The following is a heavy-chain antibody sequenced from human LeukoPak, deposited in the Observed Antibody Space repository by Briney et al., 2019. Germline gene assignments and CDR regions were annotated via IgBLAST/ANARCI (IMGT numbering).Heavy chain of an antibody. CDR2: IYHSGST. CDR3: ARGGGYSFTYYFYHPVDV. J-gene: IGHJ6*02. V-gene: IGHV4-59*11. Sequence: SETLSLTCSVSGGSITTHYWSWIRQPPGKGLEWIGYIYHSGSTNYNPPLKGRVTISADTTENQFSLRLRYVTAADTAVYYCARGGGYSFTYYFYHPVDVWGQGTTVTVSS. CDR1: GGSITTHY. D-gene: IGHD5-18*01.